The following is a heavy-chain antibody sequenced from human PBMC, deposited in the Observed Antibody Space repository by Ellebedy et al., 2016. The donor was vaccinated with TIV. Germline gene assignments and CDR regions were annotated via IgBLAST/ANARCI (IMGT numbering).Heavy chain of an antibody. V-gene: IGHV3-9*01. CDR1: GFTFDDYA. Sequence: PGGSLRLSCAASGFTFDDYAMHWVRQVPGKGLQWVSGITWNSATIGYADSVKGRFTISRDNANNSLYLQMNILRAEDTAFYYCTRGTSYNFWSGYSNYFDPWGQGTLVTVSS. J-gene: IGHJ5*02. CDR3: TRGTSYNFWSGYSNYFDP. CDR2: ITWNSATI. D-gene: IGHD3-3*01.